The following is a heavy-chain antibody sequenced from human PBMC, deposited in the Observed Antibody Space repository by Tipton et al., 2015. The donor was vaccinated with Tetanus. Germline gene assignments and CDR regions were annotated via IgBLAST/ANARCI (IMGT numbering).Heavy chain of an antibody. CDR1: GDSMSPYY. Sequence: TLSLTCTISGDSMSPYYWGWLRQPPGKGLEWLAYVSSSGSTNSDYFLKSRITISRDTSTNQYFLKLSSVTPADTAVYFCARANYDFSMKGPFDSWGQGLMVVVSA. CDR2: VSSSGST. J-gene: IGHJ4*02. V-gene: IGHV4-59*01. D-gene: IGHD3-3*01. CDR3: ARANYDFSMKGPFDS.